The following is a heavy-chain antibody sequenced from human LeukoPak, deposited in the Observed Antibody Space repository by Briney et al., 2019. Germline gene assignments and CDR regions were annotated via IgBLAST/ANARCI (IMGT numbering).Heavy chain of an antibody. CDR1: GGSISSYY. D-gene: IGHD4-17*01. J-gene: IGHJ6*03. V-gene: IGHV4-59*01. CDR3: ARGWTVTSAYYYYYMDV. Sequence: SETLSLTCSVSGGSISSYYWSRIRQPPGKGLEWIGYIYYSGSTNYNPSLKSRVTISVDTSKNQFSLKLSSVTAADTAVYYCARGWTVTSAYYYYYMDVWGKGTTVTVSS. CDR2: IYYSGST.